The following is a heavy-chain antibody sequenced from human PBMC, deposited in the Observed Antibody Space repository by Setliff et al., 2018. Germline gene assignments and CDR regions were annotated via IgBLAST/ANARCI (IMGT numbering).Heavy chain of an antibody. Sequence: SETLSLTCTVSGGSVSNSGFFWGWLRQAPGKGLEWIGNIYDSGSSNYNASLKSRLIITRDPSKNKISLKLTSVPAADTAVYYCGRGFSRIEGWGNWFDPWGQGILVTV. CDR3: GRGFSRIEGWGNWFDP. J-gene: IGHJ5*02. D-gene: IGHD2-15*01. V-gene: IGHV4-39*01. CDR1: GGSVSNSGFF. CDR2: IYDSGSS.